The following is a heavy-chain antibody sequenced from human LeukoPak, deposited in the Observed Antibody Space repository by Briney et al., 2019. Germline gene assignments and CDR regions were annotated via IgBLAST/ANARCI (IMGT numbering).Heavy chain of an antibody. Sequence: SETLSLTCAVYGGSFSGYYWSWIRQPPGKGLEWIGEINHSGSTNYNPSLKSRVTISVDTSKNQFSLKLSSVTAADTAVYYCARTLRGYYHYWGQGTLVTVSS. CDR1: GGSFSGYY. J-gene: IGHJ4*02. CDR3: ARTLRGYYHY. V-gene: IGHV4-34*01. D-gene: IGHD3-22*01. CDR2: INHSGST.